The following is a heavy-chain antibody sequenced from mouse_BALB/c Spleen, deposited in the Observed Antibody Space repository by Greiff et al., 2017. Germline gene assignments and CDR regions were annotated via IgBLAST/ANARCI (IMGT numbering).Heavy chain of an antibody. CDR3: ATSTMITTYAMDY. J-gene: IGHJ4*01. CDR1: GFSLTSYG. Sequence: QVQLKESGPGLVAPSQSLSITCTVSGFSLTSYGVHWVRQPPGKGLEWLGVIWAGGSTNYNSALMSRLSISKDNSKSQVFLKMNSLQTDDTAMYYCATSTMITTYAMDYWGQGTSVTVSS. D-gene: IGHD2-4*01. CDR2: IWAGGST. V-gene: IGHV2-9*02.